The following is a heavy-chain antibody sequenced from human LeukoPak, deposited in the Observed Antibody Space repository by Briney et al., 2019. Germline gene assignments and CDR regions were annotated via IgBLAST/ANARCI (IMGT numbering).Heavy chain of an antibody. CDR2: IKQDGSEK. CDR1: GFTFNTYW. CDR3: VRVVADSSSWWVRYFDY. J-gene: IGHJ4*02. Sequence: GGSLRLSCAASGFTFNTYWMTWVRQAPGKGLEWVANIKQDGSEKYYVDSVKGRFTISRDNAKKSLNLQMNSLRAEDTAVYYCVRVVADSSSWWVRYFDYWGQGTLVTVSS. D-gene: IGHD6-13*01. V-gene: IGHV3-7*01.